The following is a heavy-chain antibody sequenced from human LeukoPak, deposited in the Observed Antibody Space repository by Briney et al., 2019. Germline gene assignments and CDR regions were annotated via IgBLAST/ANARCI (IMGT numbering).Heavy chain of an antibody. CDR2: IFPSDSQT. D-gene: IGHD3-3*01. CDR3: ARLFCNSAKCEARSLDFWSHWFDY. CDR1: AYRFSGYW. J-gene: IGHJ5*01. Sequence: GESLKISCRGSAYRFSGYWIAWVRQMPGKVLEWMGIIFPSDSQTRYGPSFQGQVTISADKSISTAYLQWTGLKASDTAVYYCARLFCNSAKCEARSLDFWSHWFDYWGQRTLVTVSS. V-gene: IGHV5-51*01.